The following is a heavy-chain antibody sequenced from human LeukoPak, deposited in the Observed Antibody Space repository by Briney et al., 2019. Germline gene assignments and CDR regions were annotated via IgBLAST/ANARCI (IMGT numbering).Heavy chain of an antibody. Sequence: PGGSLRLSCAAFGFTFDDYAMHWVRQAPGKGLEWVSGISWNSGSIGYADSVKGRFTISRDNAKNSLYLQMNSLRAEDTALYYCAKDGVGNAFDIWGQGTMVTVSS. V-gene: IGHV3-9*01. J-gene: IGHJ3*02. D-gene: IGHD1-26*01. CDR2: ISWNSGSI. CDR1: GFTFDDYA. CDR3: AKDGVGNAFDI.